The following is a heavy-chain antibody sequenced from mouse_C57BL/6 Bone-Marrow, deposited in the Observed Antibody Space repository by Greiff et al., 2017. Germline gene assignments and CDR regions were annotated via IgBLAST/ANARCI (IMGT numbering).Heavy chain of an antibody. Sequence: EVKLQESGGGLVQPGGSLKLSCAASGFTFSDYGMAWVRQAPRKGPEWVAFISNLAYSLYYADTVTGRFTISRENANNTLYLERSSLRSQDTAMYYCARVTTVQRDYAIDYWGQGTSVTVSS. CDR1: GFTFSDYG. CDR3: ARVTTVQRDYAIDY. V-gene: IGHV5-15*01. J-gene: IGHJ4*01. D-gene: IGHD2-2*01. CDR2: ISNLAYSL.